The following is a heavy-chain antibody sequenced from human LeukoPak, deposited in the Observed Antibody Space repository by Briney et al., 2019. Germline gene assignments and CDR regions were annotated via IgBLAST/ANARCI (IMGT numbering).Heavy chain of an antibody. CDR2: ISGSGGST. D-gene: IGHD2-2*01. V-gene: IGHV3-23*01. CDR1: GFTFSSYA. CDR3: AQPVGYCSSTSCSIYYFDY. J-gene: IGHJ4*02. Sequence: GGSLRLSCAASGFTFSSYAMSWVRQALGKGLEWVSAISGSGGSTYYADSVKGRFTISRDNSKNTLYLQMNSLRAEDTAVYYCAQPVGYCSSTSCSIYYFDYWGQGTLVTVSS.